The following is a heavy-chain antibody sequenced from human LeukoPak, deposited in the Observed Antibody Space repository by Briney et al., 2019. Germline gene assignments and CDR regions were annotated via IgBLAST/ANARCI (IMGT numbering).Heavy chain of an antibody. D-gene: IGHD1-20*01. Sequence: EASVKVSCKASGYTFTSYDINWVRQATGQGLEWMGWINPNSGGTNYAQKFQGRVTMTRDTSISTAYMELSRLRSDDTAVYYCARGGGYNWNDGGHWFDPWGQGTLVTVSS. V-gene: IGHV1-2*02. CDR2: INPNSGGT. CDR1: GYTFTSYD. CDR3: ARGGGYNWNDGGHWFDP. J-gene: IGHJ5*02.